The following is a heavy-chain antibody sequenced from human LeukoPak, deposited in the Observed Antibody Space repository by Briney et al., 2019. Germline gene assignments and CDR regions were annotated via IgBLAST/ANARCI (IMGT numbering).Heavy chain of an antibody. J-gene: IGHJ6*02. CDR3: AKAAMVYADYYYGMDV. CDR2: ISWDGGST. D-gene: IGHD2-8*01. V-gene: IGHV3-43*01. Sequence: GGSLRPSCAASGFTFDDYTMHWVRQAPGKGLEWVSLISWDGGSTYYADSVKGRFTISRDNSKNSLYLQMNSLRAEDTALYYCAKAAMVYADYYYGMDVWGQGTTVTVSS. CDR1: GFTFDDYT.